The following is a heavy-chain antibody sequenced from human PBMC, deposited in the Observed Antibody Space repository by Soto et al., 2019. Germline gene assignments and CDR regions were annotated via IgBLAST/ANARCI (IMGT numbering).Heavy chain of an antibody. V-gene: IGHV1-69*13. CDR2: IIPIFGTA. CDR1: GGTFSSYA. J-gene: IGHJ6*02. Sequence: SVKVSCKASGGTFSSYAISWVRQAPGQGLEWMGGIIPIFGTANYAQKFQGRVTITADESTSTAYMELSSLRSEDTAVYYCASATIFGVVDRLLGGHYGMDVWGQGTTVTVSS. CDR3: ASATIFGVVDRLLGGHYGMDV. D-gene: IGHD3-3*01.